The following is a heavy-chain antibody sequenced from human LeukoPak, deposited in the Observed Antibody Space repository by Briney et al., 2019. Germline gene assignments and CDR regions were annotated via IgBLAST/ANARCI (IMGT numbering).Heavy chain of an antibody. Sequence: SETLSLTCAVSGVSISSSNWWHWVRQPPGKGLEWVGEIYHSGSTNYNPSLKSRVTISLDKSENQFSLKLSSVTAADTAVYYCSRLPDPWGQGTLVTVSS. CDR3: SRLPDP. CDR2: IYHSGST. CDR1: GVSISSSNW. J-gene: IGHJ5*02. V-gene: IGHV4-4*02.